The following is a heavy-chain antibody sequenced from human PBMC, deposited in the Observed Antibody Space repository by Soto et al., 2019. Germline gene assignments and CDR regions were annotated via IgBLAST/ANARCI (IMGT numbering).Heavy chain of an antibody. J-gene: IGHJ6*02. CDR3: ARYTFGHDREYHYAMDV. CDR1: GASISGSAYY. CDR2: IFHSGSA. V-gene: IGHV4-30-4*01. D-gene: IGHD3-10*02. Sequence: PSETLSLTCTVSGASISGSAYYWSWVRQPPGKGLEWIGYIFHSGSAYYNPSLKGRVTISVDTSKNQFSLKLTSVTAADTAVFYCARYTFGHDREYHYAMDVWGQGTTVTVSS.